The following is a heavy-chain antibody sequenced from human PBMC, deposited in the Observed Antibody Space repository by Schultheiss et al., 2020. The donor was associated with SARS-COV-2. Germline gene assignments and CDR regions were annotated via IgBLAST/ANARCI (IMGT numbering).Heavy chain of an antibody. CDR2: INHSGST. J-gene: IGHJ4*02. Sequence: SETLSLTCAVYGGSFSGYYWSWIRQPPGKGLEWIGEINHSGSTNYNPSLKSRVTISVDTSKNQFSLKLSSVTAADTAVYYCAREPDYDSSGYYPTPFDYWGQGTLVTVSS. CDR1: GGSFSGYY. D-gene: IGHD3-22*01. CDR3: AREPDYDSSGYYPTPFDY. V-gene: IGHV4-34*01.